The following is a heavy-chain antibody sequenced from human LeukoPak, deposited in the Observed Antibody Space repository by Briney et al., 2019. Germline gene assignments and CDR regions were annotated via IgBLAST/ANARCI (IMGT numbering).Heavy chain of an antibody. CDR2: ISYDGSNK. CDR1: GFTFSSYG. J-gene: IGHJ4*02. V-gene: IGHV3-30*18. D-gene: IGHD6-19*01. Sequence: GGSLRLSCAASGFTFSSYGMHWVRQAPGKGLEWVAVISYDGSNKYYADSVKGRFPISRDNSKNTLYLQMNSLRAEDTAVYYCAKEQQWLPYYFDYWGQGTLVTVSS. CDR3: AKEQQWLPYYFDY.